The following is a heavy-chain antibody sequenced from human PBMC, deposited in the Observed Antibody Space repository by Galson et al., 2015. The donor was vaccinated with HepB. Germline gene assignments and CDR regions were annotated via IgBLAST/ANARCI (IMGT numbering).Heavy chain of an antibody. Sequence: CAISGDSVSNNNVAWYWIRQSPSRGLEWLGRTYYRSKWYKDYALFVKSRITINADTSRNQISLQLNSMTPEDTAVYYCAYGVDVWGQGTTVTVS. CDR3: AYGVDV. V-gene: IGHV6-1*01. CDR1: GDSVSNNNVA. J-gene: IGHJ6*02. CDR2: TYYRSKWYK.